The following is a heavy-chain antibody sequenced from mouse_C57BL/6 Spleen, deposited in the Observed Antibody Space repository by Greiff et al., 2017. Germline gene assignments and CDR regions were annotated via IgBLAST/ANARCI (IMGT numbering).Heavy chain of an antibody. CDR3: ARAETAQATFFDY. CDR2: IDPSDSYT. CDR1: GYTFTSYW. D-gene: IGHD3-2*02. V-gene: IGHV1-69*01. J-gene: IGHJ2*01. Sequence: QVHVKQPGAELVMPGASVKLSCKASGYTFTSYWMHWVKQRPGQGLEWIGEIDPSDSYTNYNQKFKGKSTLTVDKSSSTAYMQLSSLTSEDSAVYYCARAETAQATFFDYWGQGTTLTVSS.